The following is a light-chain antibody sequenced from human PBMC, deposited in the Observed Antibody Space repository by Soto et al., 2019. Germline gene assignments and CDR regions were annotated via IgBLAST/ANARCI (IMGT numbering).Light chain of an antibody. J-gene: IGKJ2*01. Sequence: EIVLTQSPGTLSLSPGERATLSCRASQSVSSSYLAWYQQKPGQAPRLLIYGASSRATGIADRFSVSGSWTDFTLTISRLEPGDCAVYYRRQYGIFFGQGTKVEIK. CDR2: GAS. CDR1: QSVSSSY. CDR3: RQYGIF. V-gene: IGKV3-20*01.